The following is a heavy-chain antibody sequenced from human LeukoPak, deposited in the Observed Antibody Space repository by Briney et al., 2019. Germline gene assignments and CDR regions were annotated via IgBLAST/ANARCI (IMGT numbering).Heavy chain of an antibody. CDR2: IYSGGST. CDR3: ARVRLDTAMVALHYFDY. D-gene: IGHD5-18*01. Sequence: GGSLRLSCAASGFTVSSNYMSWVRQAPGKGLEWVSVIYSGGSTYYADSVKGRFTISRDNSKNTLYLQMNSLRAEDTAVYYCARVRLDTAMVALHYFDYWGQGTLVTVSS. V-gene: IGHV3-66*01. J-gene: IGHJ4*02. CDR1: GFTVSSNY.